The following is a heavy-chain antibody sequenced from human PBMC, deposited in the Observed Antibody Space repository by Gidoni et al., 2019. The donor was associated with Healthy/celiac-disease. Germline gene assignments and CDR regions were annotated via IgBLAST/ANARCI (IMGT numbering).Heavy chain of an antibody. Sequence: QVQLQQWGAGLLKPSETLSLTCAVYRGSFSGYYWSWIRQPPGKGLEWIGEINHSGSTNYNPSLKSRVTISVDTSKNQFSLKLSSVTAADTAVYYCARKGTVTTGGRGDAFDIWGQGTMVTVSS. J-gene: IGHJ3*02. V-gene: IGHV4-34*01. CDR3: ARKGTVTTGGRGDAFDI. D-gene: IGHD4-17*01. CDR1: RGSFSGYY. CDR2: INHSGST.